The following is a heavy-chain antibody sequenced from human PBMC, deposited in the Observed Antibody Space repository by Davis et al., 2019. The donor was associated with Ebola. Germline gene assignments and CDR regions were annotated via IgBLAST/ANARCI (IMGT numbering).Heavy chain of an antibody. V-gene: IGHV1-18*01. D-gene: IGHD3-10*01. Sequence: AASVKVSCKASGYTFTSYGISWVRQAPGQGLEWMGWISAYNGNTNYAQKLQGRVTMTTDTSTSTAYMELRSLRSDDTAVYYCARGITMVRGVDWFDPWGQGTLVTVSP. CDR2: ISAYNGNT. J-gene: IGHJ5*02. CDR1: GYTFTSYG. CDR3: ARGITMVRGVDWFDP.